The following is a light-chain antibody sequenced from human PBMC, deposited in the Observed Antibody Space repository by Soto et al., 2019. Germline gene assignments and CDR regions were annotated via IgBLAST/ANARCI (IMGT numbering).Light chain of an antibody. Sequence: EIVLTQSPATLSLSPGERATLSCRASQSLSKYLAWYQQKPGQAPRLLIYDASNRATGIPARFSGSGSGTDFTLTTSSLEPEDFAVYYCQQRSNWRGTFGGGTKVEIK. CDR3: QQRSNWRGT. CDR1: QSLSKY. CDR2: DAS. J-gene: IGKJ4*01. V-gene: IGKV3-11*01.